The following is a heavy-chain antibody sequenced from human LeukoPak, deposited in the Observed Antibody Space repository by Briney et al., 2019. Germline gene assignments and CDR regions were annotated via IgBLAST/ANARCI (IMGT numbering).Heavy chain of an antibody. CDR3: ARPIWYGSGTTAFDY. CDR2: IYNSGST. V-gene: IGHV4-4*07. D-gene: IGHD3-10*01. Sequence: SETLSLTCTVSGGSISSYYWSWIRQPAGKGLEWIGRIYNSGSTNYNTNYNPSLTSRVTMSVDTSKNQFSLKLNSVSAADTAVYFCARPIWYGSGTTAFDYWGQGTLVTVSP. CDR1: GGSISSYY. J-gene: IGHJ4*02.